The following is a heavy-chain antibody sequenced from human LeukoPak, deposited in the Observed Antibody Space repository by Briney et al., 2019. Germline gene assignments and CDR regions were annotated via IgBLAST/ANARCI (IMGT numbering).Heavy chain of an antibody. CDR1: GYTFTSYY. V-gene: IGHV1-46*01. CDR2: IKPSGGST. Sequence: GASVKLSCKASGYTFTSYYMHWVRQTPGQGLEWMGIIKPSGGSTSYEQKLQGRVTMTRDTSTSTVYMELSSLRAEDTAVYYCARNRSLDIVAGYPSRPAYCIDFWGQGTLVTVSS. D-gene: IGHD3-9*01. CDR3: ARNRSLDIVAGYPSRPAYCIDF. J-gene: IGHJ4*02.